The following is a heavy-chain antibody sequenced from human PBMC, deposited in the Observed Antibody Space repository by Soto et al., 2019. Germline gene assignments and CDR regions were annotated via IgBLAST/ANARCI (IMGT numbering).Heavy chain of an antibody. Sequence: ASVKVSCKASGYTLTNYGVTWVRQAPGQGLEWLGRVTPYKADTNSAQNLQGRVTMATDTYTNTAYLELRSLRSDDTAVYFCATDGPSNSGNLYAFDIWGQGKMVTVS. J-gene: IGHJ3*02. V-gene: IGHV1-18*04. CDR1: GYTLTNYG. CDR3: ATDGPSNSGNLYAFDI. D-gene: IGHD5-12*01. CDR2: VTPYKADT.